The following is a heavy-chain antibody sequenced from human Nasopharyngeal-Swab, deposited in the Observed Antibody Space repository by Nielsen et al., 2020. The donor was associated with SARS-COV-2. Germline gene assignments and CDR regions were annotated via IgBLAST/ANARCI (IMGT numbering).Heavy chain of an antibody. Sequence: LSLTCAASGFTFSDSAIHWVRQASGEGLEWVARIRSKGNNYATAYSASVKGRFIIFRDDPTNTAYLQMNSLKTEDTAMYYCTRCGGGCYSGRDYWGQETLVTVSS. CDR3: TRCGGGCYSGRDY. CDR2: IRSKGNNYAT. CDR1: GFTFSDSA. D-gene: IGHD2-15*01. J-gene: IGHJ4*02. V-gene: IGHV3-73*01.